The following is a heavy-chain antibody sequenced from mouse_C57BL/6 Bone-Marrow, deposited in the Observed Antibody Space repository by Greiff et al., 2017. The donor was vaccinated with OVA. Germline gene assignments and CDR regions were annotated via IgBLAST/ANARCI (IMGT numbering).Heavy chain of an antibody. Sequence: VQRVESGPGLVQPSQSLSITCTVSGFSLTSYGVHWVRQSPGKGLEWLGVIWRGGSTDYTAAFMSRLSITKDNSKSQLFFKMNSLQADDTAIYSCAKNYFGSSFAYWGQGTLVTVSA. V-gene: IGHV2-5*01. CDR3: AKNYFGSSFAY. CDR1: GFSLTSYG. J-gene: IGHJ3*01. D-gene: IGHD1-1*01. CDR2: IWRGGST.